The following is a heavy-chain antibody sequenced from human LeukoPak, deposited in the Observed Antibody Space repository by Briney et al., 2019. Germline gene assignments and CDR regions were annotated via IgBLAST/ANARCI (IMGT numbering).Heavy chain of an antibody. V-gene: IGHV4-59*12. CDR1: GGSISSYY. J-gene: IGHJ4*02. D-gene: IGHD5-24*01. CDR2: IYYSGST. CDR3: ARDRGDGYSSGYFEY. Sequence: SETLSLTCTVSGGSISSYYWSWIRQPPGKGLEWIGYIYYSGSTNYNPSLKSRVTISVDTSKNQFSLKLSSVTAADTAVYYCARDRGDGYSSGYFEYWGQGTLVTVSS.